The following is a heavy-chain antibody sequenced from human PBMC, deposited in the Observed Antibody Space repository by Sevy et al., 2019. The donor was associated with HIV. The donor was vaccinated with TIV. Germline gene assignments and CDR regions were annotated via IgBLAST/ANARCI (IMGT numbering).Heavy chain of an antibody. CDR2: ISFDATNK. J-gene: IGHJ1*01. Sequence: GGSLRLSCAASGFTFNRYSMHWVRQAPGKGLEWVATISFDATNKHYPDSVKGRFTISRDNFQNSLFQQMDSLRPEDTAVYYCALERLSSDVAEYFQNWGQGTLVTVSS. D-gene: IGHD1-1*01. V-gene: IGHV3-30-3*01. CDR3: ALERLSSDVAEYFQN. CDR1: GFTFNRYS.